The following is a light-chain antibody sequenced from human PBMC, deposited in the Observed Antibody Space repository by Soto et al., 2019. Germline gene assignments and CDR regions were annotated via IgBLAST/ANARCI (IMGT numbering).Light chain of an antibody. V-gene: IGKV1-39*01. CDR2: AAS. CDR3: QQSYSTPRIT. J-gene: IGKJ3*01. Sequence: DIQMTQSPSSLSASVGDRVTITCRASQSISSYVNWYQQKQGNAPKLLIYAASSLQSGVPSRFSGSGSGTDFTLTISSLQPEDVATYYCQQSYSTPRITFGPGTKVDIK. CDR1: QSISSY.